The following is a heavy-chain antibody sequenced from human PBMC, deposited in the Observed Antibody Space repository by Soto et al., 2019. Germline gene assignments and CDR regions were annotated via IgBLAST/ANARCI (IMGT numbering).Heavy chain of an antibody. D-gene: IGHD3-3*01. CDR3: GCFGGEFDF. CDR2: VNPESGGT. Sequence: QVQLVQSGAEVKKPGASVKVSCQTSAYTFTGYSIHWVRQAPGHGLEWMGWVNPESGGTNYAQKFEGRVTMSRDTSIDTAYMELRSLSSDDTAVYFCGCFGGEFDFWGRGTLVTVSS. V-gene: IGHV1-2*02. J-gene: IGHJ4*02. CDR1: AYTFTGYS.